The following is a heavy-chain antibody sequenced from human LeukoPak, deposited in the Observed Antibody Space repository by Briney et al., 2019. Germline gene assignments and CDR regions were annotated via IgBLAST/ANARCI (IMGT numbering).Heavy chain of an antibody. J-gene: IGHJ4*02. V-gene: IGHV4-59*08. CDR1: GGSISSYY. D-gene: IGHD3-10*01. Sequence: SETLSLTCTVSGGSISSYYWSWIRQPPGKGLEWIGYIYYSGSTNYNPSLKSRVTISVDTSKNQFSLKLSSVTAADTAVYYCARLFVVGSESHFDYWGQGTLVTVSS. CDR3: ARLFVVGSESHFDY. CDR2: IYYSGST.